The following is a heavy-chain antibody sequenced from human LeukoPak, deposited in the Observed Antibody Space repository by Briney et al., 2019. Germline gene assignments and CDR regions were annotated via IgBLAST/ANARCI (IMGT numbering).Heavy chain of an antibody. CDR2: ISGSGGTT. J-gene: IGHJ4*02. Sequence: GGSLILSCAASGFTFNSYAMSWVRQAPGKGLEWVPAISGSGGTTYSADSVKGRFTISRDNSKNTLYVQMNSLRAEDTAVYYCAKWSRTAVAGPLGYFDYWGQGTLVIVSS. D-gene: IGHD6-19*01. CDR3: AKWSRTAVAGPLGYFDY. CDR1: GFTFNSYA. V-gene: IGHV3-23*01.